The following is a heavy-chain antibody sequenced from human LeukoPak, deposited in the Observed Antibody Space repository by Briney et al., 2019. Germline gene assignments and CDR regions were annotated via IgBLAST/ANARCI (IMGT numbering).Heavy chain of an antibody. V-gene: IGHV3-30*18. D-gene: IGHD4-17*01. Sequence: GGSLRLSCAASGFTFSSYGMHWVRQAPGKGLEWVAVISYDGSNKYYADSVKGRFTISRDNSKNTLYLQMNSLRAEDTAVYYCAKVPYGDYGGPFGYWGQGTLVTVSS. CDR2: ISYDGSNK. CDR1: GFTFSSYG. J-gene: IGHJ4*02. CDR3: AKVPYGDYGGPFGY.